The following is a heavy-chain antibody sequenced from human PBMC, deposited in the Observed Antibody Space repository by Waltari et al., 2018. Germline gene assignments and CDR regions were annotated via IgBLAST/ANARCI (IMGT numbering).Heavy chain of an antibody. V-gene: IGHV1-69*13. CDR2: VIPMFGKE. D-gene: IGHD2-15*01. Sequence: QVHLVQSGAEVKKPGSSVTVSCTASCYTVNNYAITWVRRAPGQGLAWMGGVIPMFGKEKYAQKFQGRLTIAADESTSTAYMELRSLTSEDTATYYCARGYAHCNDGGCFSNWLDPWGQGTLVTVSS. J-gene: IGHJ5*02. CDR3: ARGYAHCNDGGCFSNWLDP. CDR1: CYTVNNYA.